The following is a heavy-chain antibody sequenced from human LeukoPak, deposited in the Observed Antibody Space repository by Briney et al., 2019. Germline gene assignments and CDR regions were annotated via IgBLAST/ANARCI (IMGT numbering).Heavy chain of an antibody. D-gene: IGHD3-16*01. Sequence: GGSLRLSCAASEFSVGSNYMTWVRQAPGKGLEWVSYISSSGSTIYYADSVKGRFTISRDNAKNSLYLQMNSLRAEDTAVYYCARGFGKAYDYWGQGTLVTVSS. CDR1: EFSVGSNY. V-gene: IGHV3-11*01. CDR3: ARGFGKAYDY. J-gene: IGHJ4*02. CDR2: ISSSGSTI.